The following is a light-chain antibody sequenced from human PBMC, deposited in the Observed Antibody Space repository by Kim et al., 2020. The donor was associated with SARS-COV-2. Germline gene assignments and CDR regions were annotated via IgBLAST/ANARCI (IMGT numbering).Light chain of an antibody. J-gene: IGLJ3*02. Sequence: GRTVTISCTRSSRAIAANYVPWYPQRPGSAPTTLIYEDNQRPSGIPGRFSGSIDGSSNTSSLTIPGLKAEDDSDYRCQSYGNTNVVFGGGTQLTVL. CDR2: EDN. CDR1: SRAIAANY. CDR3: QSYGNTNVV. V-gene: IGLV6-57*03.